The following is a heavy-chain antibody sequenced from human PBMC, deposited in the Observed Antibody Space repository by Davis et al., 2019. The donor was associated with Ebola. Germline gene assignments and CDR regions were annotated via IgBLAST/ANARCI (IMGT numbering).Heavy chain of an antibody. CDR1: GGSFSGYY. CDR2: INHSGST. V-gene: IGHV4-34*01. Sequence: SETLSLTCAVYGGSFSGYYWSWIRQPPGKGLEWIGEINHSGSTNYNPSLKSRVTISVDTSKTQFPLKLSPVTAADTAVYYCARGGRRYGSSTSCYRRGPNWFDPWGQGTLVTVSS. J-gene: IGHJ5*02. D-gene: IGHD2-2*01. CDR3: ARGGRRYGSSTSCYRRGPNWFDP.